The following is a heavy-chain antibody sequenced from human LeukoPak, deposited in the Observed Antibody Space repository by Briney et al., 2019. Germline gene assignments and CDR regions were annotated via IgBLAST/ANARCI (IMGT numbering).Heavy chain of an antibody. Sequence: GGSLRLSCAASGFTFSSYGMHWVRQAPGKGLEWVAFIRYDGSNKYYADSVKGRFTISRDNSKNTLYLQMNSLRAEDTAVYYCAKGRYYDSSGYEGVWGQGTLVTVSS. CDR3: AKGRYYDSSGYEGV. D-gene: IGHD3-22*01. CDR1: GFTFSSYG. V-gene: IGHV3-30*02. J-gene: IGHJ4*02. CDR2: IRYDGSNK.